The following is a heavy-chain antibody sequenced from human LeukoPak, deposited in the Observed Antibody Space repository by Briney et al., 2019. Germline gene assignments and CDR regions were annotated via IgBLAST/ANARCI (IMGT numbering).Heavy chain of an antibody. CDR1: GFTVSSNY. CDR2: ISSSGSTI. Sequence: GGSLRLSCAAYGFTVSSNYMSWVRQAPGKGLEWVSYISSSGSTIYYADSVKGRFTISRDNAKNSLYLQMNSLRAEDTAVYYCARVPYFDLPSAWSQGTLVTVSS. V-gene: IGHV3-11*04. D-gene: IGHD3-9*01. J-gene: IGHJ1*01. CDR3: ARVPYFDLPSA.